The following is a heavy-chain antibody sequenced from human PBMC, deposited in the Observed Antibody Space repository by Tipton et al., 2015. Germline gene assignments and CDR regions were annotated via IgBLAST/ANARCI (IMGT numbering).Heavy chain of an antibody. CDR1: GGSISSSSYY. J-gene: IGHJ6*02. Sequence: TLSLTCTVSGGSISSSSYYWAWIRQPPGKGLEWIGSLYFSDTTHYNPSLKSRITISLNTSKNQFSLKMSSVTAADTAAYFCARDLEHGMDVWGQGTTVTVS. CDR3: ARDLEHGMDV. V-gene: IGHV4-39*07. CDR2: LYFSDTT.